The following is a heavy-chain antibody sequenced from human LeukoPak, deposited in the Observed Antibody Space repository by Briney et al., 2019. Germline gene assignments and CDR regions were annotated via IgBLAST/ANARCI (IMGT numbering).Heavy chain of an antibody. CDR1: GFTFSSYG. J-gene: IGHJ4*02. Sequence: GGSLRLSCAASGFTFSSYGMHWVRQAPGKGLGWVAVISDDGSNKYYADSVKGRFTISRDNSKNTLYLQMNSPRAEATAVYYCANEGYSYGIDYWGQGTLVTVSS. D-gene: IGHD5-18*01. CDR3: ANEGYSYGIDY. V-gene: IGHV3-30*18. CDR2: ISDDGSNK.